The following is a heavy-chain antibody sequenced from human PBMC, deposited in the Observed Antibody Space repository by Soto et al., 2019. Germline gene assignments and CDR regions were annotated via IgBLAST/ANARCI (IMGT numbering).Heavy chain of an antibody. CDR2: ISSSGSTI. D-gene: IGHD3-16*01. Sequence: LRLSCAVSGFTFSSYEMNWVRQAPGKGLEWVSYISSSGSTIYYADSVKGRFTISRDNAKNSLYLQMNSLRAEDTAVYYCAREIGRLRGFHYYGMDVWGQGTTVTVSS. CDR3: AREIGRLRGFHYYGMDV. V-gene: IGHV3-48*03. CDR1: GFTFSSYE. J-gene: IGHJ6*02.